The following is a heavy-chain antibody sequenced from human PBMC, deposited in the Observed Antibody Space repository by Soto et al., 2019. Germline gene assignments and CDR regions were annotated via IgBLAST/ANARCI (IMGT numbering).Heavy chain of an antibody. Sequence: SETLSLTCTVSGGSISSYYWSWIRQPPGKGLEWIGYIYYSGSTNYNPSLKSRVTISVDTSKNQFSLKLSSVTAADTAVYYCARDRAGTTLDYWGQGTRVTVS. V-gene: IGHV4-59*01. J-gene: IGHJ4*02. CDR2: IYYSGST. D-gene: IGHD1-1*01. CDR3: ARDRAGTTLDY. CDR1: GGSISSYY.